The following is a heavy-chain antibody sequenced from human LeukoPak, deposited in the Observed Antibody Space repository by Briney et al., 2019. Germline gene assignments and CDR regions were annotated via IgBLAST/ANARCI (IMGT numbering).Heavy chain of an antibody. V-gene: IGHV1-2*02. CDR1: GYTFTGYY. Sequence: ASVKASCKASGYTFTGYYMQWVRQAPGQGLEWMVWINPNSGGTNYAHKLQGRVTMTRDTSISTAYLELSRLRSDDTAVYYCVPTSGGRLPYYFDYWGQGTLVTVSS. J-gene: IGHJ4*02. D-gene: IGHD2-15*01. CDR3: VPTSGGRLPYYFDY. CDR2: INPNSGGT.